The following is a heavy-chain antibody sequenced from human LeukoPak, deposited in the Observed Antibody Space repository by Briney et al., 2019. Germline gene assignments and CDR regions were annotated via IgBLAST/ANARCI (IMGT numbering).Heavy chain of an antibody. J-gene: IGHJ1*01. CDR2: ISAYNGNT. D-gene: IGHD3-22*01. Sequence: ASVKVSCKASGYTFTSYGISWVRQAPGQGLEWMGWISAYNGNTNYAQKLQGRVTMTTDTSTSTAYMELRSLRSDDTAVYYCARDKVGYYDSSGYPLQHWGQGTLVTVSS. CDR3: ARDKVGYYDSSGYPLQH. V-gene: IGHV1-18*01. CDR1: GYTFTSYG.